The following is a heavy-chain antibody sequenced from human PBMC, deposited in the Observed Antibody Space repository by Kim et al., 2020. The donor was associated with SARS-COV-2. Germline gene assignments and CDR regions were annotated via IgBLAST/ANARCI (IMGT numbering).Heavy chain of an antibody. CDR3: AKDFVVVPAAILYYGMDV. V-gene: IGHV3-30*18. CDR1: GFTFSSYG. D-gene: IGHD2-2*01. J-gene: IGHJ6*02. Sequence: GGSLRLSCAASGFTFSSYGMHWVRQAPGKGLDWVAVISYDGSNTYYADSVKGRFTISRDNSKNTLYLQMNSLRAEDTAVYYCAKDFVVVPAAILYYGMDVWGQGTTVTVSS. CDR2: ISYDGSNT.